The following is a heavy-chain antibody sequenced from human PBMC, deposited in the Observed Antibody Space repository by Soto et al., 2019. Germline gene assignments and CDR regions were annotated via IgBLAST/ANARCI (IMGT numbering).Heavy chain of an antibody. D-gene: IGHD6-19*01. Sequence: PVVSLRLSCAASGFPFISYSMNWVRQAPGKGLEWVSYISSSSSTIYYADSVKGRFTISRDNAKNSLYLQMNSLRDEDTAVYYCARDSSLPFYSSGLDASDYWGQGTLVTVSS. CDR2: ISSSSSTI. CDR3: ARDSSLPFYSSGLDASDY. J-gene: IGHJ4*02. V-gene: IGHV3-48*02. CDR1: GFPFISYS.